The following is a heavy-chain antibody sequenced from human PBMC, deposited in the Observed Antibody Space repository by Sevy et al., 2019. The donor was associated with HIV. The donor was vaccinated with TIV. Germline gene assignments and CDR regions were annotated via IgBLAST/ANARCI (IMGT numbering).Heavy chain of an antibody. CDR3: ARGLFDY. CDR1: GDSVSGGNYY. V-gene: IGHV4-61*01. J-gene: IGHJ4*02. CDR2: IYYSGST. Sequence: SETLSLTCTVSGDSVSGGNYYWSWIRQPPGKGLEWIGYIYYSGSTNYNPSLKSRVTISIDTSKNQFFLGLTSVTAADTDVYYCARGLFDYWGQGTMVTVSS.